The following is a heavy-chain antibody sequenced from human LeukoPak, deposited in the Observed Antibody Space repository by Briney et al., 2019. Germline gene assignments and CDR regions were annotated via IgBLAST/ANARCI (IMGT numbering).Heavy chain of an antibody. CDR2: MNPNSGGT. Sequence: ASVTVSCKASGYPFTTYDINWVRQAPGQGLEWVAWMNPNSGGTVYAQQFQGRVTFARDTSIGTAYMELSSLRSEDTAVYYCAIDFRSGTKTDYWGQGTLVTVSS. CDR1: GYPFTTYD. J-gene: IGHJ4*02. D-gene: IGHD3-3*01. CDR3: AIDFRSGTKTDY. V-gene: IGHV1-8*01.